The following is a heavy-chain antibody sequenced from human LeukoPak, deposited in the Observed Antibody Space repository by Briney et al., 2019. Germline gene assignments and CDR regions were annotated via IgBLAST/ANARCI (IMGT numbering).Heavy chain of an antibody. D-gene: IGHD2-2*01. V-gene: IGHV3-23*01. CDR2: ISGSGGGT. J-gene: IGHJ4*02. Sequence: PGGSLRLSCAASGFTFSSYAMSWVRQAPGKGLEWVSAISGSGGGTYFADSVKGRFTISRDSSKSTLYLQMNSLRAEDTAVYYCARDAATSVGMPHYWGQGTVVTVSS. CDR3: ARDAATSVGMPHY. CDR1: GFTFSSYA.